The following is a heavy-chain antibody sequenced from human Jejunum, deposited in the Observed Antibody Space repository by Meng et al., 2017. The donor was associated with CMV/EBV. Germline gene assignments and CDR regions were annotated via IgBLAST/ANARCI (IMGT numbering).Heavy chain of an antibody. CDR1: GFSFSDYW. CDR3: ARDGGSGILGAFDF. J-gene: IGHJ4*02. Sequence: SGFSFSDYWMHWVRQAPGKGLVWVSRINSDGSSTSNADSVKGRCTISRDNARNTLYLQMNSLRVEDTAVYYCARDGGSGILGAFDFWGQGTLVTVSS. CDR2: INSDGSST. D-gene: IGHD1-26*01. V-gene: IGHV3-74*01.